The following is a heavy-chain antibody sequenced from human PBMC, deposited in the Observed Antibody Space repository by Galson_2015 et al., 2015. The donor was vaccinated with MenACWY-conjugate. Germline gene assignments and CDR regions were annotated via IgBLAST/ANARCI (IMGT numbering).Heavy chain of an antibody. D-gene: IGHD4-17*01. CDR3: ARRATTGWFDP. Sequence: ETLSLTCTVSGASMSNYSWTWIRQSPGQGLEWIGHIYHSGATNYNPSLQSRVTISADASKDQISLNLASVSAADTAVYYCARRATTGWFDPWAREPRSPPPQ. V-gene: IGHV4-59*13. CDR2: IYHSGAT. J-gene: IGHJ5*02. CDR1: GASMSNYS.